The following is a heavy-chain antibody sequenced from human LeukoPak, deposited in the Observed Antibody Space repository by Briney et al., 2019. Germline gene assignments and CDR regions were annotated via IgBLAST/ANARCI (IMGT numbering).Heavy chain of an antibody. CDR3: ARVGSSSWYSYDH. J-gene: IGHJ4*02. Sequence: PGGSLRLSCAASGFTFSSYAMSWVRQAPGKGLEWVSSISSSSSYIYYADSVKGRFTISRDNAKNSLYLQMNSLRAEDTAVYYCARVGSSSWYSYDHWGQGTLVTVSS. V-gene: IGHV3-21*01. D-gene: IGHD6-13*01. CDR2: ISSSSSYI. CDR1: GFTFSSYA.